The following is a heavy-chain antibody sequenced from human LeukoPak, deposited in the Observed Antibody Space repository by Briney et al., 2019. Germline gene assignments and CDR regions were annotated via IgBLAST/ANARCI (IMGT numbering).Heavy chain of an antibody. CDR2: IYHSGST. CDR3: ARIQLGYCSSTSCYNLPGVRFDP. D-gene: IGHD2-2*02. CDR1: GGSISSSSYY. J-gene: IGHJ5*02. Sequence: SETLSLTCTVSGGSISSSSYYWGWIRQPPGKGLEWIGSIYHSGSTNYNPSLKSRVTISVDTSKNQFSLKLSSVTAADTAVYYCARIQLGYCSSTSCYNLPGVRFDPWGQGTLVTVSS. V-gene: IGHV4-39*07.